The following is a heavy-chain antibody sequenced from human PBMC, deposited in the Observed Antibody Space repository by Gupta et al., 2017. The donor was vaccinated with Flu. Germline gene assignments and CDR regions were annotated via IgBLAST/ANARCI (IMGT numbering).Heavy chain of an antibody. CDR3: ARGRGRLREGSGSFQH. D-gene: IGHD3-10*01. J-gene: IGHJ1*01. CDR1: GGSFSGYY. V-gene: IGHV4-34*01. CDR2: INHSGST. Sequence: QVQLQQWGAGLLKPSETLSLTCAVYGGSFSGYYWSWIRQPPGKGLEWIGEINHSGSTNYNPSLKSRVTISVDTSKNQCALKLSSVTAADTAVYYCARGRGRLREGSGSFQHWGQGTLVTVSS.